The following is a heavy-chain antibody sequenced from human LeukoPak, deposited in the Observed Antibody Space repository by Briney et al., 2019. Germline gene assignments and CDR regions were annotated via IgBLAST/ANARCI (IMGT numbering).Heavy chain of an antibody. J-gene: IGHJ3*02. V-gene: IGHV6-1*01. CDR1: GDSVSSNSAA. CDR3: ARDLIRLSWTGIRSTAFDI. CDR2: TYYRSKWYN. Sequence: SQTLSLTCAISGDSVSSNSAAWNWIRQSPSRGLEWLGRTYYRSKWYNDYAVSVKSQITINPDTSKNQFSLQLNSVTPEDTAVYYCARDLIRLSWTGIRSTAFDIWGQGTMVTVSS. D-gene: IGHD3/OR15-3a*01.